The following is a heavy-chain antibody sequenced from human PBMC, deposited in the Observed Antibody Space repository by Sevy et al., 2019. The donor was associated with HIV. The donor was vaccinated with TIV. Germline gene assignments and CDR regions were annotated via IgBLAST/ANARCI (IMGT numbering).Heavy chain of an antibody. D-gene: IGHD3-16*01. J-gene: IGHJ6*02. Sequence: GESLKISCAASGFTFSSYAMHWVRQAPGKGLEWVAVISYNGNNKYHADSVKDRFTISRDNSKNTLYLQMNSLRAEDTAVYYCARDGSSGGLFLNDYYYFGMDVWGQGTTVTVSS. CDR1: GFTFSSYA. CDR3: ARDGSSGGLFLNDYYYFGMDV. CDR2: ISYNGNNK. V-gene: IGHV3-30*04.